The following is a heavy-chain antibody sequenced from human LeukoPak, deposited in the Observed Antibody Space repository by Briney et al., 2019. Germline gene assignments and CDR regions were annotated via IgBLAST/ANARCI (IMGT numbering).Heavy chain of an antibody. V-gene: IGHV1-69*01. J-gene: IGHJ5*02. CDR1: GGTFSTYA. D-gene: IGHD3-22*01. CDR3: ASNTNYYENTGHYVLDS. Sequence: GSSVKVSSTASGGTFSTYAISWVRQAPGQGLEWMGGIIPILGTANYAQKFKGRVTITADEFKGTAYMELSSLRSEDAAVFYCASNTNYYENTGHYVLDSWGQGTLVTVSS. CDR2: IIPILGTA.